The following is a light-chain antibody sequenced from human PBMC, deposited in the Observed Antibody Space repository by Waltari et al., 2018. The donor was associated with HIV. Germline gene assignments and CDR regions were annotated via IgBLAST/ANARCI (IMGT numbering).Light chain of an antibody. J-gene: IGLJ3*02. CDR1: LTYKY. V-gene: IGLV3-10*01. Sequence: SYELPQPPSASVSPGQTARNPCFGVLTYKYLFWYQQKSGPAPLVVIYKAYKRPTGIPERFSGSKSGAMAILTISGAQVEDEGDYYCYSTDSSGRGVFGGGTKLTVL. CDR2: KAY. CDR3: YSTDSSGRGV.